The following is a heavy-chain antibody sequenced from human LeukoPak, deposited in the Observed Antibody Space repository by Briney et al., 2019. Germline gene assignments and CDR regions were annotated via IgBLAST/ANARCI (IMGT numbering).Heavy chain of an antibody. CDR2: ISSSGGYI. CDR3: ARDGGRYDRDDY. V-gene: IGHV3-21*01. Sequence: GGSLRLSCAVSGFTFNTYAMTWVRQAPGKGLEWVSSISSSGGYIYYADSVKGRFTISRDNAKNSLYLQMNSLSVEDTALYYCARDGGRYDRDDYWGRGTLVTVSS. D-gene: IGHD3-22*01. CDR1: GFTFNTYA. J-gene: IGHJ4*02.